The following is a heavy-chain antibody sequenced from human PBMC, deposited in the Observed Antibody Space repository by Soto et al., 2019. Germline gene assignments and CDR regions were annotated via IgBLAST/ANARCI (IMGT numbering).Heavy chain of an antibody. Sequence: EVQLVESGGGLVQPGGSLRLSCAASGLAFSGSWMNWVRQAPGKGLEWVANINQDGSKIYYLDSVRGRFTISRDNAKNSLYLQMNSLRAEDPAVYYAVPAGGYWGQGSLVTVSS. CDR1: GLAFSGSW. CDR3: VPAGGY. J-gene: IGHJ4*02. CDR2: INQDGSKI. D-gene: IGHD2-21*02. V-gene: IGHV3-7*01.